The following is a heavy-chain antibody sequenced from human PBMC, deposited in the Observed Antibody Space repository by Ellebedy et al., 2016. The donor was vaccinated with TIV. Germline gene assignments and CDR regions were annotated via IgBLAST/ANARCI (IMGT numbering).Heavy chain of an antibody. CDR1: GVTVSNIY. J-gene: IGHJ5*02. D-gene: IGHD6-13*01. Sequence: GESLKISCAVSGVTVSNIYTHWVRQAPGKGLDWVAVIDRGGSVLYADSVKGRFTISRDNSKNTVYLQMNSLRVEDTAVYYCARDGYTNTWAVTWGQGTLVTVSS. CDR3: ARDGYTNTWAVT. V-gene: IGHV3-66*01. CDR2: IDRGGSV.